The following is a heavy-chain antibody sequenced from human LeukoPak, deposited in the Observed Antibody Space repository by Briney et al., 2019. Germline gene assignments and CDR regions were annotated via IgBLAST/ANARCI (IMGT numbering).Heavy chain of an antibody. CDR3: AAGYYYGSGSPAVFDY. J-gene: IGHJ4*02. D-gene: IGHD3-10*01. V-gene: IGHV1-58*02. Sequence: ASVKVSCKASGFTFTSSAMQWVRQARGQRLEWIGWIVVGSGNTNYAQKFQERVTITRDMSTSTAYMELSSLRSEDTAVYCCAAGYYYGSGSPAVFDYWGQGTLVTVSS. CDR2: IVVGSGNT. CDR1: GFTFTSSA.